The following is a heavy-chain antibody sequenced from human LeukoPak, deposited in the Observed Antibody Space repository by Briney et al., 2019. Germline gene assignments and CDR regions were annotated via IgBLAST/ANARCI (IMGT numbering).Heavy chain of an antibody. CDR3: ARRGTYYVFDY. J-gene: IGHJ4*02. D-gene: IGHD1-26*01. CDR1: GGSISSYY. V-gene: IGHV4-59*01. Sequence: SETLSLTCAVAGGSISSYYWSWIRQPPGKGLEWIGYINYSGSTFYNPSLRSRVTMSVDTSKRQFSLNLNSVTAADTAVYYCARRGTYYVFDYWGQGTLVTVSS. CDR2: INYSGST.